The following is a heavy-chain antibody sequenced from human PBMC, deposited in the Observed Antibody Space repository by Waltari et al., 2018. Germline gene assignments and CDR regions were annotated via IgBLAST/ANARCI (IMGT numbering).Heavy chain of an antibody. V-gene: IGHV5-51*01. J-gene: IGHJ4*02. D-gene: IGHD2-2*01. CDR3: ARQDYCTATSCQFDY. Sequence: EYMGIIYPHDSDTTYSPSFQGQVTFSVDKSISSAYLQWSSLKASDTAIYYCARQDYCTATSCQFDYWGQGTLVTVS. CDR2: IYPHDSDT.